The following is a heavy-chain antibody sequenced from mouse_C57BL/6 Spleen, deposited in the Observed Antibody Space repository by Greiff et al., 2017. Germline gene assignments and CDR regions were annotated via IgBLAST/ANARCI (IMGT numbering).Heavy chain of an antibody. Sequence: EVQLQQSVAELVRPGASVKLSCTASGFNIKNTYMHWVKQRPEQGLEWIGRIDPANGNTKYAPNFQGEATITADTASNTAYLQLSRLTSEDTAIYYGARDPYYGSPAMDYWGQGTSVTVSS. CDR2: IDPANGNT. CDR1: GFNIKNTY. CDR3: ARDPYYGSPAMDY. D-gene: IGHD1-1*02. J-gene: IGHJ4*01. V-gene: IGHV14-3*01.